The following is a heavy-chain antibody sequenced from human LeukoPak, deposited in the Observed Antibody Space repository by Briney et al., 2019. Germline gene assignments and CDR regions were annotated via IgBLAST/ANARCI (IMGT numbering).Heavy chain of an antibody. D-gene: IGHD6-13*01. CDR2: ISSSSTTI. V-gene: IGHV3-48*02. CDR3: ARESRYSSDY. CDR1: GFTFSGYS. J-gene: IGHJ4*02. Sequence: PGGSLRLSCAASGFTFSGYSVTWVRQAPGKGLEWISYISSSSTTIYYADSVKGRFTISRDNAKNSLSLQMNSLRDEDTAMYYCARESRYSSDYWGQGTLVTVSS.